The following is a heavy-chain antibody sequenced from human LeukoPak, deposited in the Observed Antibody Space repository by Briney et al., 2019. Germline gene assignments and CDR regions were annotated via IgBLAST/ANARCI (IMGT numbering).Heavy chain of an antibody. V-gene: IGHV5-51*01. CDR1: GHSFTTYW. CDR2: IYPGDSDT. D-gene: IGHD2-15*01. J-gene: IGHJ4*02. CDR3: ARRGFCSGGSCHSAPFDY. Sequence: GESLKISCNGSGHSFTTYWIAWVRQMPGKGLEWMGIIYPGDSDTRYSPSFSGQVTISADKSLSTAYLQWSSLKASDTAMYVCARRGFCSGGSCHSAPFDYWGQGTLVIVSS.